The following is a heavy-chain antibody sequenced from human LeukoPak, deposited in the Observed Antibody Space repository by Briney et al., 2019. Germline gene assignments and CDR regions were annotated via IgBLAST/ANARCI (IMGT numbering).Heavy chain of an antibody. CDR2: ISSSSSYI. V-gene: IGHV3-21*01. Sequence: PGGSLRLSCAASGFTFSSYSMNWVRQAPGKGLEWVSSISSSSSYIYYADSVKGRFTISRDNAKNSLYLQMNSLRAEDTAVYYCARDSTYCSGGSCYYDPYYYYMDVWGKGTTVTVFS. CDR1: GFTFSSYS. CDR3: ARDSTYCSGGSCYYDPYYYYMDV. D-gene: IGHD2-15*01. J-gene: IGHJ6*03.